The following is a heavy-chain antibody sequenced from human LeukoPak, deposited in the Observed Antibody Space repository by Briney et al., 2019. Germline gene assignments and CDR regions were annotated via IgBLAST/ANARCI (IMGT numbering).Heavy chain of an antibody. V-gene: IGHV4-39*01. D-gene: IGHD3-16*01. Sequence: PSETLSFTCTVSGGSISSSSYYWGWIRQPPGKGLEWIGSIYYSGSTYYNPSLKSRVTISVDTSKNQFSLKLSSVTAADTAVYYCARRRRGGEEQPPFDYWGQGTLVTVSS. CDR2: IYYSGST. J-gene: IGHJ4*02. CDR3: ARRRRGGEEQPPFDY. CDR1: GGSISSSSYY.